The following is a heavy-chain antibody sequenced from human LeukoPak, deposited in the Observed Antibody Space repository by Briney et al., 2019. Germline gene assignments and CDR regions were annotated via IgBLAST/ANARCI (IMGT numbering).Heavy chain of an antibody. CDR3: ARVVSRINGLREGYFDY. CDR1: GDSVSSYSAA. V-gene: IGHV6-1*01. CDR2: TYYRSKWYN. J-gene: IGHJ4*02. D-gene: IGHD2-21*01. Sequence: SQTLSLTCAISGDSVSSYSAAWNWIRQSPSRGLEWLGRTYYRSKWYNDYAISVKSRITINPDTSKNQFSLQLNSVTAADTAVYYCARVVSRINGLREGYFDYWGQGTLVTVSS.